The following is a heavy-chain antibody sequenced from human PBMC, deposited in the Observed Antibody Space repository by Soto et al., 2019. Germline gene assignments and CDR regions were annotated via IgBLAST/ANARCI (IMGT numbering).Heavy chain of an antibody. CDR2: IWYDGSNK. CDR3: ARDTDNGLDY. D-gene: IGHD1-1*01. Sequence: AGGSLRLSCAASGFTFSNNGMHWVRQAPGKGLEWVAVIWYDGSNKNCAGSVKGRFTISRDNSKNRLYLQMNSLRAEDTAVYYCARDTDNGLDYWGQGTQVTVSS. V-gene: IGHV3-33*01. J-gene: IGHJ4*02. CDR1: GFTFSNNG.